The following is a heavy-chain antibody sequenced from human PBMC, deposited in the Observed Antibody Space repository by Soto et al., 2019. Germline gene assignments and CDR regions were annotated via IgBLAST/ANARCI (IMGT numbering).Heavy chain of an antibody. J-gene: IGHJ6*02. D-gene: IGHD6-6*01. CDR1: GGTFSSYA. V-gene: IGHV1-69*01. CDR3: SGGGWIAARPNVDYFYRIDG. CDR2: IIPIFGTA. Sequence: QVQLVQSGAEVKKPGSSVKVSCKASGGTFSSYAISWVRQAPGQGLEWMGGIIPIFGTANYAQKFQGRVKINAEETKRPGYMGLRSLRSEDKAVYYLSGGGWIAARPNVDYFYRIDGWGQGNTVPGSS.